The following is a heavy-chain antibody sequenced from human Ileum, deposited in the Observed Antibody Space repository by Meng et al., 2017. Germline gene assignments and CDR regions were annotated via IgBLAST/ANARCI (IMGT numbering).Heavy chain of an antibody. CDR2: AST. CDR3: ARDHWGSLDY. V-gene: IGHV4-61*01. CDR1: GASVTTSHYQ. D-gene: IGHD7-27*01. J-gene: IGHJ4*02. Sequence: QVQLQESGPGLVRRSETLSLICTVSGASVTTSHYQWGWIRQPPGKGLEWIGYASTNYNPSLKSRLTISLDTSKNQVSLKLTSVTAADTAVYYCARDHWGSLDYWGQGILVTVSS.